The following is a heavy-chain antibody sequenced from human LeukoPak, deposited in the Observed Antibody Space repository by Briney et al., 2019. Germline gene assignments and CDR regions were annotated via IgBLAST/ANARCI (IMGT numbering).Heavy chain of an antibody. V-gene: IGHV6-1*01. CDR2: TYYRSKWYN. Sequence: QTLSLTCAISGDSVSNKSVAWNWIRQSPSRGLEWLGRTYYRSKWYNDYAVSVKSRITVNPDTSKNQFSLQLNSVTPEDTAVYYCARGGKAFDTWDQGTMVTVSS. CDR3: ARGGKAFDT. J-gene: IGHJ3*02. CDR1: GDSVSNKSVA. D-gene: IGHD4-23*01.